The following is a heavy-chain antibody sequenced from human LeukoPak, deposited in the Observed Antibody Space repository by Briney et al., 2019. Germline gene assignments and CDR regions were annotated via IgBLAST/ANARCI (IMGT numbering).Heavy chain of an antibody. CDR1: GFSFSTYW. D-gene: IGHD6-19*01. CDR3: AKDESSGWYRE. V-gene: IGHV3-7*05. CDR2: IKQDGSEK. J-gene: IGHJ4*02. Sequence: GGSLRLSCAASGFSFSTYWMSWVRQAPGKGLEWVANIKQDGSEKYYVDSAKGRFTISRDNAKNSLYLQMNSLRAEDTAVYYCAKDESSGWYREWGQGTLVTVSS.